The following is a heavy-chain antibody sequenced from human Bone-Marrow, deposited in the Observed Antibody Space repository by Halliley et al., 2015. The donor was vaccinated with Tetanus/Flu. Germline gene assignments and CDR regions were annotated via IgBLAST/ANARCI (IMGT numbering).Heavy chain of an antibody. Sequence: TLSLTCTVSGDSIRDATWWSWVRQTPGKGLEWLGEISHSGSTNYNPALKSRFSLSVDKSKNQFSLTLTSVTTADTAVYYCARESGIVVISLEEAHFDYWGQGAQVTVSS. CDR2: ISHSGST. CDR1: GDSIRDATW. J-gene: IGHJ4*02. V-gene: IGHV4-4*02. D-gene: IGHD3-16*01. CDR3: ARESGIVVISLEEAHFDY.